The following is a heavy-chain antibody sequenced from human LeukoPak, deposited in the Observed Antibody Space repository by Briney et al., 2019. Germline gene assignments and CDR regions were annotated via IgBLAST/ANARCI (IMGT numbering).Heavy chain of an antibody. J-gene: IGHJ4*02. D-gene: IGHD3-10*01. V-gene: IGHV6-1*01. Sequence: SQTLSLTCALSGDSVSSNSAAWNWIRQSPSEGLEWLGRTYYRSKWYYDYAVSVTSRITINPDTSKNQFSLHLNSVTPEDTAVYYCAREGSSSFDYWGQGTLVTVSS. CDR1: GDSVSSNSAA. CDR2: TYYRSKWYY. CDR3: AREGSSSFDY.